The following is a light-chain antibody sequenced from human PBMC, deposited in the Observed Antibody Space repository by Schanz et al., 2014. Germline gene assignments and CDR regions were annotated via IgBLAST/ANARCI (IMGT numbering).Light chain of an antibody. CDR3: QQYGSSPRT. CDR2: DAS. CDR1: QNIGRR. V-gene: IGKV1-5*01. J-gene: IGKJ1*01. Sequence: DIQMTQSPSTLSASVGDRIIITCRASQNIGRRLAWYQQKPGRAPNLLISDASTLQSGVPSRFSGSGSGTDFTLTISSLQPEDFAVYYCQQYGSSPRTFGQGTKVEIK.